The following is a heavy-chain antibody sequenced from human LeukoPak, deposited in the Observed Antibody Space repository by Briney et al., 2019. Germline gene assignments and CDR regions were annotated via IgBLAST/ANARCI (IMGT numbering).Heavy chain of an antibody. CDR1: GGSISSSSYY. J-gene: IGHJ4*02. CDR2: IHYSGST. Sequence: SETLSLTCTVSGGSISSSSYYWGWIRQPPGKGLEWIGSIHYSGSTYYNPSLKSRVTISVDTSKNQFSLKLSSVTAADTAVYYCARLDPGIAAAGGFDYWGQGTLVTVSS. CDR3: ARLDPGIAAAGGFDY. V-gene: IGHV4-39*01. D-gene: IGHD6-13*01.